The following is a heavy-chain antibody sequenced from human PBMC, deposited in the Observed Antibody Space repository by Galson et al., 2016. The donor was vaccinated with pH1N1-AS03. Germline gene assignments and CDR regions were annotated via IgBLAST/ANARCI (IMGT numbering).Heavy chain of an antibody. CDR2: IAWNSGIT. D-gene: IGHD5-12*01. J-gene: IGHJ4*02. CDR1: GFTFHDYA. Sequence: SLRLSCAASGFTFHDYAMHWVRQAPGKGPEWVSGIAWNSGITGYGDSVKGRFTLSRDNAKNSLYLQMNSLKPEDTALYYCARALGSGYEAGLLDFWGQGTLVTGSS. V-gene: IGHV3-9*01. CDR3: ARALGSGYEAGLLDF.